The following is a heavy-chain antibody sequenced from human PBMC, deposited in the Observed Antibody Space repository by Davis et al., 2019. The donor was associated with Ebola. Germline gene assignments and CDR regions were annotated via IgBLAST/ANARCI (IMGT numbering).Heavy chain of an antibody. CDR3: ARGYSTSWYYFDY. Sequence: GESLKISCAGSGFAFNSHSMNWVRQAPGKGLDWVSSISSDSRYIFYADSVKGRFTVSRDNAKNSLYLQMNSLRAEDTAVYYCARGYSTSWYYFDYWGQGTLVTVSS. J-gene: IGHJ4*02. CDR2: ISSDSRYI. D-gene: IGHD6-13*01. CDR1: GFAFNSHS. V-gene: IGHV3-21*01.